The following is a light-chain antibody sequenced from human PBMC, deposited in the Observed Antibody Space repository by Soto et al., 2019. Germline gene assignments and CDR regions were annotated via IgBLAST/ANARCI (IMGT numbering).Light chain of an antibody. V-gene: IGKV3D-15*01. CDR1: QSVSSN. Sequence: EIVMTQSLATLSVYPGERATLSCRASQSVSSNLAWYQQKPGQAPRLLIYGASSRATGIPDRFSGSGSGTEFTLTISSLQPDDVTTYCCQQYNSYSQTFGQGTKVDIK. CDR2: GAS. J-gene: IGKJ1*01. CDR3: QQYNSYSQT.